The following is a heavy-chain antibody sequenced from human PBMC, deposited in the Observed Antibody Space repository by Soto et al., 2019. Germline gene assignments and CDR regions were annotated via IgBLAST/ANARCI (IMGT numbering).Heavy chain of an antibody. CDR2: IIANNGNT. CDR3: ARGRYADYNGY. J-gene: IGHJ4*01. CDR1: GYTXXSYG. Sequence: QVQLXXXXXEVKKPGASVKVSCKASGYTXXSYGIIWVRQAXXXGLERMAWIIANNGNTNYAQKLQGRATMTTDTSTSTAYMELRSMRSDDTAVYYCARGRYADYNGYGGHGTLVTVSS. D-gene: IGHD3-16*01. V-gene: IGHV1-18*01.